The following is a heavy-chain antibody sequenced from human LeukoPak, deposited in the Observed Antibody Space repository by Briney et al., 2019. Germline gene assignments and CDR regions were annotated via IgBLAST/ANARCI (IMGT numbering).Heavy chain of an antibody. D-gene: IGHD3-22*01. J-gene: IGHJ6*02. CDR2: ISSSSSYI. V-gene: IGHV3-21*01. CDR1: GFTFSSYS. CDR3: ARHTMYYYDSSGFAPSYYYYGMDV. Sequence: GGSLRLSCAASGFTFSSYSMNWVRQAPGKGLEWASSISSSSSYIYYADSVKGRFTISRDNAKNSLYLQMNSLRAEDTAVYYCARHTMYYYDSSGFAPSYYYYGMDVWGQGTTVTVSS.